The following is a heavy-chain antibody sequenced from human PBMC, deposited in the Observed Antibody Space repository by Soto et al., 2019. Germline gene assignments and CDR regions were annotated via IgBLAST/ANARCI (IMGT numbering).Heavy chain of an antibody. D-gene: IGHD2-2*01. J-gene: IGHJ4*02. V-gene: IGHV4-39*01. CDR1: GISVSTSDYY. CDR2: IDYSGST. Sequence: QLQLQESGPGLVKPSETLSLTCTVSGISVSTSDYYWGWVRQPPGKGLDWSGNIDYSGSTFYNPSLRSRVTLSVDTSKHQFSLRVNSVTAAYTAVYFCAGFVVPASRNSDFDYWGQGTLVTVAA. CDR3: AGFVVPASRNSDFDY.